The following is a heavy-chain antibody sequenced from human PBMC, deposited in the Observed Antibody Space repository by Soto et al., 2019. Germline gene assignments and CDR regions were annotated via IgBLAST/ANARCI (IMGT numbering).Heavy chain of an antibody. V-gene: IGHV1-18*01. CDR2: ISPYNGNT. Sequence: QVQLVQSGAEVKRPGASVKVSCKASGYTFRNYGITWVRQAPGQWLEWMAWISPYNGNTNYAQDLQGRVTMTTDTSTSTAYMELRSLTSEATAMYYCARDLVSGSDFWRAYNGGYFDYWGQGTLVTVSS. CDR1: GYTFRNYG. J-gene: IGHJ4*02. CDR3: ARDLVSGSDFWRAYNGGYFDY. D-gene: IGHD3-3*01.